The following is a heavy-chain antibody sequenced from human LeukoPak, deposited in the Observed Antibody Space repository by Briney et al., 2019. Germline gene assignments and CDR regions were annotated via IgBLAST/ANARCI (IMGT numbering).Heavy chain of an antibody. CDR2: IKQDGSEK. D-gene: IGHD3-10*01. J-gene: IGHJ4*02. CDR3: ASFYGSGSYYPYFDY. CDR1: GFTFSSYW. Sequence: GGSLRLSCAASGFTFSSYWVSWVRQAPGKGLEWVANIKQDGSEKYYVDSVKGRFTISRDNAKNSLYLQMNSLRAEDTAAYYCASFYGSGSYYPYFDYWGQGTLVTVSS. V-gene: IGHV3-7*03.